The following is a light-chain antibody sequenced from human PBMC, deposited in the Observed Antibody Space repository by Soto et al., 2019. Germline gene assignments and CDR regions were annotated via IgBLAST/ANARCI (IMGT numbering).Light chain of an antibody. CDR2: DVS. CDR1: SSDVGGYNY. Sequence: QSALTQPASVSGSPGQSITISCTGTSSDVGGYNYVSWYQQHPGKAPKLMIYDVSNRPSGVSNRFCGSKSGNTASLTISGLQAEDEDDYYCSSYTSSSTLVFGGGTKLTVL. CDR3: SSYTSSSTLV. J-gene: IGLJ3*02. V-gene: IGLV2-14*01.